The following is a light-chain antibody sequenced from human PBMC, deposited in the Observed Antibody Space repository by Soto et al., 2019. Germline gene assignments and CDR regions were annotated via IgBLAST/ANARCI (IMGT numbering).Light chain of an antibody. CDR1: QSVSSSY. CDR2: GAS. V-gene: IGKV3-20*01. CDR3: QQYGSSPPRYT. Sequence: EIVLTQSPGTLSLSPGERATLSCRASQSVSSSYLAWYQQKPCQAPRLLIYGASSRATCIPDRFSGSGSGTDFTLTFCRLEPEDFAVYYCQQYGSSPPRYTFGQGTKLEIK. J-gene: IGKJ2*01.